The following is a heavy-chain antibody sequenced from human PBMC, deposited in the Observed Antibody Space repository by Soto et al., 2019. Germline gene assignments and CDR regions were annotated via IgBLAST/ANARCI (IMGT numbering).Heavy chain of an antibody. CDR3: AKDPPSERMQPDYGMDV. D-gene: IGHD6-13*01. Sequence: PSETLSLSCAASGFTFDSCVMSWVRQAPGKGLEWLSLISGSGRYTDYADSVKGRFTISRDNSKNTLYLQMNSLRVEDTAVYYCAKDPPSERMQPDYGMDVWGQGATVTVS. CDR2: ISGSGRYT. J-gene: IGHJ6*02. V-gene: IGHV3-23*01. CDR1: GFTFDSCV.